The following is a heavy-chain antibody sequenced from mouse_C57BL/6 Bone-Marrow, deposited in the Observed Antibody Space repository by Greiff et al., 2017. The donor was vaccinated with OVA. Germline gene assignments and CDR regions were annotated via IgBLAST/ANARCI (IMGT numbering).Heavy chain of an antibody. CDR2: IDPNSGGT. D-gene: IGHD1-1*01. CDR3: ARSKGVLYGSSYNFDY. J-gene: IGHJ2*01. Sequence: QVQLQQSGAELVKPGASVKLSCKASGYTFTSYWMHWVKQRPGRGLEWIGRIDPNSGGTKYNEKFKSKATLTVDKPSSTAYMQLSSLTSEDSAVYYCARSKGVLYGSSYNFDYWGQGTTLTVSS. CDR1: GYTFTSYW. V-gene: IGHV1-72*01.